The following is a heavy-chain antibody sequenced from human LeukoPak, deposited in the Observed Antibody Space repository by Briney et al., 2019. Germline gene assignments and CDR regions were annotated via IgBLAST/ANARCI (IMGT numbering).Heavy chain of an antibody. Sequence: SVKVSCKASGGTFSSYAISWVRQAPAQGLEWMGGIIPIFGTANYAQKFQGRVTITADKSTSTAYMELSGLRSEDTAVYYCAGMGGWYDYYFDYWGQGTLVTVSS. CDR2: IIPIFGTA. D-gene: IGHD6-19*01. J-gene: IGHJ4*02. CDR3: AGMGGWYDYYFDY. V-gene: IGHV1-69*06. CDR1: GGTFSSYA.